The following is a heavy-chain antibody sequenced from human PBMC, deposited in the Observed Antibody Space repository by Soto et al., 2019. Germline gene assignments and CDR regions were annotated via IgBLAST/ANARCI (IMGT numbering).Heavy chain of an antibody. CDR2: ISYDGSNK. CDR3: ARDNPRSSGWDV. V-gene: IGHV3-30-3*01. J-gene: IGHJ6*02. Sequence: GSLRLSCAASGFTFSSYAMHWVRQAPGKGLEWVAVISYDGSNKYYADSVKGRFTISRDNSKNTLYLQMNSLRAEDTAVYYCARDNPRSSGWDVWGQGTTVTVSS. CDR1: GFTFSSYA.